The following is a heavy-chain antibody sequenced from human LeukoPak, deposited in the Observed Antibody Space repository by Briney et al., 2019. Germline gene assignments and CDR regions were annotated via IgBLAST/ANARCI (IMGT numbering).Heavy chain of an antibody. CDR2: ISSSSYI. CDR3: ARAEGEPLPDY. V-gene: IGHV3-21*01. Sequence: GGSLRLSCAASGFTFSSYSMNWVRQAPGKGLEWVSSISSSSYIYYADSVKGRFTISRDNAKNSLYLQMNSLRAEDTAVYYCARAEGEPLPDYWGQGTLVTVSS. D-gene: IGHD3-16*01. J-gene: IGHJ4*02. CDR1: GFTFSSYS.